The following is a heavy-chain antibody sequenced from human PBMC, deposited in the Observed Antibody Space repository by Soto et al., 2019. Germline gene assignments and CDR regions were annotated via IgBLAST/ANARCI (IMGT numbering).Heavy chain of an antibody. CDR3: ARAGTSTWYFDL. CDR2: IYYSGST. J-gene: IGHJ2*01. D-gene: IGHD1-1*01. V-gene: IGHV4-59*01. Sequence: QVQLQESGPGLVKPSETLSLTCSVSVDSMRTYYWNWIRQPPGGGLEWIGHIYYSGSTNYNPSLQSRVTMSVDTSEHHFSLKLSSMTAADTAVYYCARAGTSTWYFDLWGRGTLVIVSS. CDR1: VDSMRTYY.